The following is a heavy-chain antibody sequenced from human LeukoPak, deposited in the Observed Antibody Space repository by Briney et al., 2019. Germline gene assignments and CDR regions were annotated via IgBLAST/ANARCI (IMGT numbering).Heavy chain of an antibody. CDR1: GFTFDDYA. V-gene: IGHV3-9*03. D-gene: IGHD2-2*01. J-gene: IGHJ4*02. CDR3: AKGPGCSSTSCRTYGYFDY. Sequence: GGSLRLSCAASGFTFDDYAMHWVRQAPGKGLEWVSGISWNSGSIGYADSVKGRFTISRDNAKNSLYLQMNSLRAEDMALYYCAKGPGCSSTSCRTYGYFDYWGQGTLVTVSS. CDR2: ISWNSGSI.